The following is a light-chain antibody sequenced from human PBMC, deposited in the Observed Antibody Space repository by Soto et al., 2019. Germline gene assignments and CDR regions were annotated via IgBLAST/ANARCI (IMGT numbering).Light chain of an antibody. CDR3: TSYASISLYV. CDR2: EVS. V-gene: IGLV2-14*01. CDR1: SSDVGGYNY. Sequence: QSALTQPASVSGSPGQSITISCTGTSSDVGGYNYVSWYQQHPGKAPKLMIYEVSNRPSGVSNRFSGSKSGNTASLTISGLQAVDEADYYCTSYASISLYVFGTGTQLTVL. J-gene: IGLJ1*01.